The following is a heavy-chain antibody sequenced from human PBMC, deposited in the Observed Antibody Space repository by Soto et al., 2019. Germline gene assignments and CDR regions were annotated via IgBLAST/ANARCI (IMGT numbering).Heavy chain of an antibody. CDR3: ARLTLRDRYCSGGSCYYQPRPSGLRPVDY. CDR2: INHSGST. CDR1: GGSFSGYY. V-gene: IGHV4-34*01. J-gene: IGHJ4*02. Sequence: SETLSLTCAVYGGSFSGYYWSWIRQPPGKGLEWIGEINHSGSTNYNPSLKSRVTISVDTSKNQFSLKLSSVTAADTAVYYCARLTLRDRYCSGGSCYYQPRPSGLRPVDYWGQGTLVTVSS. D-gene: IGHD2-15*01.